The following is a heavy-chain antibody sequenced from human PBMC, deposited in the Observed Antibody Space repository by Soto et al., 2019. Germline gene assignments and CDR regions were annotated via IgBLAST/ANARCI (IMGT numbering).Heavy chain of an antibody. CDR3: ARPAYVGDGAFDI. V-gene: IGHV1-18*01. CDR2: ISAYNGNT. J-gene: IGHJ3*02. Sequence: ASVKVSCKASGYTFTSYAMHWVRQAPGQRLEWMGWISAYNGNTNYAQKLQGRVTMTTDTSTSTAYMELRSLRSDDTAVYYCARPAYVGDGAFDIWGQGTMVTVS. CDR1: GYTFTSYA. D-gene: IGHD4-17*01.